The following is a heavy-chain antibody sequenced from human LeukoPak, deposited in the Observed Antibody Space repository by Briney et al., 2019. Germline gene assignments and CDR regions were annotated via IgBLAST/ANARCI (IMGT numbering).Heavy chain of an antibody. CDR3: AKSLGSGWYLYYFDY. D-gene: IGHD6-19*01. Sequence: PGGSLRLSCAASGFTFSSYGMHWVRQAPGKGLEWVAVISYDGSNKYYADSVKGRFTISRDNSKNTLYLQMNSLRAEDTAVYYCAKSLGSGWYLYYFDYWGQGTLVAVSS. J-gene: IGHJ4*02. V-gene: IGHV3-30*18. CDR1: GFTFSSYG. CDR2: ISYDGSNK.